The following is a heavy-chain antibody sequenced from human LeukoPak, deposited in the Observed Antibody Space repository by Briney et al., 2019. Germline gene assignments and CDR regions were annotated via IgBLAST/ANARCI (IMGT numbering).Heavy chain of an antibody. CDR2: INHSGYT. D-gene: IGHD4-17*01. J-gene: IGHJ4*02. V-gene: IGHV4-34*01. CDR3: TRMTTGHDY. Sequence: SETLSLTCAVSGVSFNNYYWSWVRQTPGKGLEWIGEINHSGYTNDSPSPKSRVTLSIDTSRKQFSLNLRSVTVADTGIYYCTRMTTGHDYWGQGTLVTVSS. CDR1: GVSFNNYY.